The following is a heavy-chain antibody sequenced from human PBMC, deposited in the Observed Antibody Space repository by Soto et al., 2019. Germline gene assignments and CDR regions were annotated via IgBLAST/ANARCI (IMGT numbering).Heavy chain of an antibody. CDR1: GDTISTGGYT. V-gene: IGHV4-30-2*01. J-gene: IGHJ4*02. Sequence: PSETLSLTCDVSGDTISTGGYTWAWIRQPPGEALEWIGYIYHSGSTYYNPSLKSRVTISVDRSKNQFSLKLSSVTAADTAVYYCARGMTTVTTLDYWGQGTLVTVSS. CDR3: ARGMTTVTTLDY. CDR2: IYHSGST. D-gene: IGHD4-17*01.